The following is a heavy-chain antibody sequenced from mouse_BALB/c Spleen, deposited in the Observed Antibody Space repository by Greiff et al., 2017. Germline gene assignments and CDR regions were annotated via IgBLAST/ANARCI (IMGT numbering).Heavy chain of an antibody. CDR2: IDPETGGT. Sequence: QVHVKQSGAELVRPGASVTLSCKASGYTFTDYEMHWVKQTPVHGLEWIGAIDPETGGTAYNQKFKGKATLTADKSSSTAYMELRSLTSEDSAVYYCTPFYYDYFDYCFQGTTLTVSS. CDR3: TPFYYDYFDY. V-gene: IGHV1-15*01. D-gene: IGHD2-4*01. CDR1: GYTFTDYE. J-gene: IGHJ2*01.